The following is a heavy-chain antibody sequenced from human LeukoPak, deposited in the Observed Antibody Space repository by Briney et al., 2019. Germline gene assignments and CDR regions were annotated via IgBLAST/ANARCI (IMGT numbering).Heavy chain of an antibody. D-gene: IGHD3-3*01. CDR2: IYTSGST. V-gene: IGHV4-4*07. CDR3: ARGHYDFWSGSFDY. J-gene: IGHJ4*02. CDR1: GGSISSYY. Sequence: SETLSLTCTVSGGSISSYYWSWIRQPAGKGLEWIGRIYTSGSTNYNPSLKSRVTMSVDTSKNQFSLKLSSVTAADTAVYYCARGHYDFWSGSFDYWGQGTLVTVSS.